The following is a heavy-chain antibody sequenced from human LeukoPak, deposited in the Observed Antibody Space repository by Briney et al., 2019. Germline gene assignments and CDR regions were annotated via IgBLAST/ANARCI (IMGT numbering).Heavy chain of an antibody. Sequence: SETLSLTCTVSGGSISSSSYYWSWIRQPPGKGLEWIGEINHSGSTNYNPSLKSRVTISVDTSKNQLSLKLSSVTAADTAVYYCARGFSSRVDYWGQGTLVTVSS. CDR2: INHSGST. D-gene: IGHD2-2*01. CDR3: ARGFSSRVDY. CDR1: GGSISSSSYY. V-gene: IGHV4-39*07. J-gene: IGHJ4*02.